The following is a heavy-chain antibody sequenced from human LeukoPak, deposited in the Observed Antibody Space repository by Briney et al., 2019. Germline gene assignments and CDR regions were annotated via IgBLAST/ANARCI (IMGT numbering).Heavy chain of an antibody. D-gene: IGHD2-8*02. J-gene: IGHJ4*02. CDR1: GYSFTSYW. Sequence: GESLKISCKGSGYSFTSYWIGWVRQMPGKGLEWKGIIYPGDSDTRYSPSFQGQVTISADKSISTAYLQWSSLKASDTAMYYCARAGYCTGGVCYSYYFDYWGQGTLVTVSS. V-gene: IGHV5-51*01. CDR3: ARAGYCTGGVCYSYYFDY. CDR2: IYPGDSDT.